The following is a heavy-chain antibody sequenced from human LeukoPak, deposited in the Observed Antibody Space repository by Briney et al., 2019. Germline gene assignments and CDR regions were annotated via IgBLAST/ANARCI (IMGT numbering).Heavy chain of an antibody. D-gene: IGHD5/OR15-5a*01. Sequence: GASVKVSCKASGYTFTNYYMHWGRQAPGQGLEWMGFINPSGGSTRYAQNFQGRVTMTRDTSTSTIYMELSSLRSEDTAVYYCARDPRGNSVYVFDYWGQGTLVTVSS. CDR3: ARDPRGNSVYVFDY. J-gene: IGHJ4*02. CDR1: GYTFTNYY. CDR2: INPSGGST. V-gene: IGHV1-46*01.